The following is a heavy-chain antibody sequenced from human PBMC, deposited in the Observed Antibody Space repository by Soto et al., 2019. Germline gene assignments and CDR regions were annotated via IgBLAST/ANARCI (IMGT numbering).Heavy chain of an antibody. CDR1: GFTFSDYA. V-gene: IGHV3-23*01. J-gene: IGHJ4*02. Sequence: EVQLLESGGGLVQPGGSLRLSCAASGFTFSDYAMSWVRQAPGKVLEWVSATSGSGGSTYYADSVKGRLTISRDNSKNTVYLQMNSLRAEDTAVYYCAKARCGSTTCYVFDYWGQGTLVTVSS. D-gene: IGHD2-2*01. CDR3: AKARCGSTTCYVFDY. CDR2: TSGSGGST.